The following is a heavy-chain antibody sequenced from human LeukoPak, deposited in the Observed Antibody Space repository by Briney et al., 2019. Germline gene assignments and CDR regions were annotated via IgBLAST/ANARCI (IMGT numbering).Heavy chain of an antibody. CDR3: ARQARDIVVVTANWFDP. CDR2: IYYRGST. D-gene: IGHD2-21*02. CDR1: GVSISRSSYY. V-gene: IGHV4-39*01. Sequence: PSETLSLTCTVSGVSISRSSYYWGWIRQPPGKGLEWIGGIYYRGSTYYNPSLKSRVTISVDTSKNPFSLKLSSVTAADTAVYYCARQARDIVVVTANWFDPWGQGTLVTVSS. J-gene: IGHJ5*02.